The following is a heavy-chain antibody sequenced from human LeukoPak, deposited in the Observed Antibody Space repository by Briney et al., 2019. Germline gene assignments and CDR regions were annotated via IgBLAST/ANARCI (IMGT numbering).Heavy chain of an antibody. J-gene: IGHJ4*02. CDR1: GYTFTSYG. CDR2: ISAYNGNT. D-gene: IGHD6-13*01. V-gene: IGHV1-18*01. Sequence: ASVKVSCKASGYTFTSYGISWVRQAPGQGLEWMGWISAYNGNTNYAQKLQGRVTMTTDTSTSTAYMELRSPRSDDTAVYYCARDLYSSSFYYFDYWGQGTLVTVSS. CDR3: ARDLYSSSFYYFDY.